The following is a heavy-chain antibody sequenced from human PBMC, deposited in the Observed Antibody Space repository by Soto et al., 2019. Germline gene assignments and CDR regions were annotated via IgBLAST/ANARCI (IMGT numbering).Heavy chain of an antibody. J-gene: IGHJ6*02. CDR3: ERTLGYCSSTSRSFHYYYYGMDV. D-gene: IGHD2-2*01. CDR2: ISYDGSNK. Sequence: QVQLVESGGGVVQPGRSLRLSCAASGFTFSSYAMHWVRQAPGKGLEWVAVISYDGSNKYYADSVKGRFTISRDNSKNTLYLQMNSLRAEDTAVYYCERTLGYCSSTSRSFHYYYYGMDVWGQGTTVTVSS. CDR1: GFTFSSYA. V-gene: IGHV3-30-3*01.